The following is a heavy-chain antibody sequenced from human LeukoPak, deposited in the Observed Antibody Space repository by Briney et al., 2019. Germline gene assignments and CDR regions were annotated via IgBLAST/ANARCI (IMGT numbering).Heavy chain of an antibody. V-gene: IGHV1-46*01. D-gene: IGHD6-13*01. CDR3: ATGIAAAGTDFQH. J-gene: IGHJ1*01. Sequence: ASVKVSCKASGYTFTYYYIHWVRQAPGQGLEWMGIINPSGGSTSYAQKFQGRVTMTRDTSTSTVYMELSSLRSEDTAVYYCATGIAAAGTDFQHWGQGTLVTVSS. CDR2: INPSGGST. CDR1: GYTFTYYY.